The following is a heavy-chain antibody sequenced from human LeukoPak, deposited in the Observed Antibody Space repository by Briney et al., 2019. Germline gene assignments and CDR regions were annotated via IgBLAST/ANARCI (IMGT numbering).Heavy chain of an antibody. CDR2: INPSSGGT. V-gene: IGHV1-2*02. D-gene: IGHD1-26*01. CDR1: GYTFSDYY. J-gene: IGHJ3*02. CDR3: ARPIRGSYVEDVFDI. Sequence: GASVKVSCKTSGYTFSDYYLHWVRQAPGQGLEWRGWINPSSGGTKNAQKFQGRVTMTRDTSISTGYMELSRLRSDDTAVYYCARPIRGSYVEDVFDIWGQGTMVTVSA.